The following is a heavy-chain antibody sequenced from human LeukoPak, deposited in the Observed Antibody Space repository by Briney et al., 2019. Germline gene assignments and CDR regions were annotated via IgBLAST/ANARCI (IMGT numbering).Heavy chain of an antibody. V-gene: IGHV3-21*01. CDR3: AKGILSGIAAATFQH. D-gene: IGHD6-13*01. CDR2: ISSSSSYI. CDR1: GFTFSSYS. Sequence: GGSLRLSCAASGFTFSSYSMNWVRQAPGKGLEWVSSISSSSSYIYYADPVKGRFTISRDNAKNSLYLQMNSLRAEDTAVYYCAKGILSGIAAATFQHWGQGTLVTVSS. J-gene: IGHJ1*01.